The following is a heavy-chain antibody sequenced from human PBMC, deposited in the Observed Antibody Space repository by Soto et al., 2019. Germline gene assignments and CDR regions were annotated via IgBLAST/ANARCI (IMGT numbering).Heavy chain of an antibody. Sequence: SETLSLTCTVSGGSISSYYWSWIRQPPGKGLEWIGYIYYSGSTNYNPSLKSRVTISVDTSKNQFSLKLSSVTAADTAVYYCAREPQGYWFEPWGQGTLVTVSS. V-gene: IGHV4-59*01. J-gene: IGHJ5*02. CDR3: AREPQGYWFEP. CDR1: GGSISSYY. CDR2: IYYSGST.